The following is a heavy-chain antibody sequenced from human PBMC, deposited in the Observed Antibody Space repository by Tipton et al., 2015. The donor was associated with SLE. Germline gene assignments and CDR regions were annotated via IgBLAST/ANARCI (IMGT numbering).Heavy chain of an antibody. D-gene: IGHD5-18*01. Sequence: TLSLTCTVSGGSVSSGSHYWSWIRQPPGEGLEWIGYIYNSGSISYHPSLKSRVTISVDTSKNHFSLKLSSVTAADTAVYYCARGRGYSCGIDNWGQRSLVTVSS. CDR3: ARGRGYSCGIDN. V-gene: IGHV4-61*03. J-gene: IGHJ4*02. CDR1: GGSVSSGSHY. CDR2: IYNSGSI.